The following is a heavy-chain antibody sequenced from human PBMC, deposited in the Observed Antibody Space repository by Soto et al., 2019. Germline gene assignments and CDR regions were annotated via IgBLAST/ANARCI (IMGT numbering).Heavy chain of an antibody. CDR1: GGTFSSYT. J-gene: IGHJ5*02. CDR3: AAPERIGSAS. V-gene: IGHV1-69*02. Sequence: QVQLVQSGAEVKKPGSSVKVSCKASGGTFSSYTISWVRQAPGQGLEWMGRIIPILGLANYAQKFQGRVTITADKCRSTAYMELSSLRSEATGVYYCAAPERIGSASWGQGTLVTDSS. CDR2: IIPILGLA. D-gene: IGHD6-13*01.